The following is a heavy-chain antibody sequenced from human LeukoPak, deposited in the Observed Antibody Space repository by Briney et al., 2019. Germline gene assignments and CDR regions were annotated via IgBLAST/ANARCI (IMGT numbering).Heavy chain of an antibody. CDR2: IIHSGGT. D-gene: IGHD6-13*01. CDR1: GGSFSGYY. V-gene: IGHV4-34*01. CDR3: ARGRPESRQQLPYYYYMDD. Sequence: SETLSLTCAVYGGSFSGYYWSWIRQPPGKGLEWIGEIIHSGGTNYNPSLKSRVTISVDTSKNQFSLNLSSVTAAVTAVYYCARGRPESRQQLPYYYYMDDWGKGTTVTVSS. J-gene: IGHJ6*03.